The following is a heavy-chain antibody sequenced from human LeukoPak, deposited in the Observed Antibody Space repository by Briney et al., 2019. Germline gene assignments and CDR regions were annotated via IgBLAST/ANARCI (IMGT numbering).Heavy chain of an antibody. Sequence: ASEKVSCKASGYTFTSYYMHWVRQAPGQGLEWVGIINPSGCGTSYAQKLQGRITITRDTHTSTVYMELSSLSSENTAVYYCASAPFRGYDPRWAFDIWGQGTMVTVSS. CDR1: GYTFTSYY. D-gene: IGHD5-12*01. V-gene: IGHV1-46*01. J-gene: IGHJ3*02. CDR2: INPSGCGT. CDR3: ASAPFRGYDPRWAFDI.